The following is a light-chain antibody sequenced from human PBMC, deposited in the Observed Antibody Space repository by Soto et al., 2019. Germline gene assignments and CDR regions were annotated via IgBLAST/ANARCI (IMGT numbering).Light chain of an antibody. V-gene: IGLV2-14*01. Sequence: QSALTQPASVSGSPGQSITISCTGTSSDVGGYNYVSWYQQHPGKAPKLMIYEVSNWPSGVSNRFSGSKSGNTASLTISGRQAEDEAGYYCNSYTYSRTLYVGFGGGTQLTVL. J-gene: IGLJ2*01. CDR1: SSDVGGYNY. CDR2: EVS. CDR3: NSYTYSRTLYVG.